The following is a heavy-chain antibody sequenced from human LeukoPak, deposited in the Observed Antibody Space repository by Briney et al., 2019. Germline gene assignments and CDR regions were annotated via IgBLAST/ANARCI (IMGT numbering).Heavy chain of an antibody. Sequence: SETLSLTCTVSGGSISSSNYFWGWIRQPPGKGLEWIGSIYYSGSTYYNPSLKSRVTISVDTSKNQFSLKLSSVTAADTAVYYCARDKGYRFFDAFDIWGQGTMVTVSS. CDR3: ARDKGYRFFDAFDI. CDR2: IYYSGST. D-gene: IGHD3-3*01. J-gene: IGHJ3*02. V-gene: IGHV4-39*07. CDR1: GGSISSSNYF.